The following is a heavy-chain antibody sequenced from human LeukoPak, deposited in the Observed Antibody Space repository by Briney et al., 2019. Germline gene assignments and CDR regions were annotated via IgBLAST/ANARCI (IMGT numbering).Heavy chain of an antibody. CDR3: ARDFCDSSGIERNFDL. J-gene: IGHJ2*01. Sequence: SETLSLTCTVSGGSISSSSYYWGWIRQPPGKGLEWIGNINYSGSTYHNPSLKSRVTISIDTSKSQFSLKLNSVTAADTAVYYCARDFCDSSGIERNFDLWGRGTLVTVSS. CDR1: GGSISSSSYY. CDR2: INYSGST. V-gene: IGHV4-39*07. D-gene: IGHD3-22*01.